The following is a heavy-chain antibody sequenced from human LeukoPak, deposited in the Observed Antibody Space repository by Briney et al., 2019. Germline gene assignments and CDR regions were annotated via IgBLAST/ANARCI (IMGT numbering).Heavy chain of an antibody. V-gene: IGHV1-69*13. CDR3: ARGHYGDYGGYYFDY. D-gene: IGHD4-17*01. J-gene: IGHJ4*02. CDR2: IIPIFGTA. CDR1: GGTFSGYA. Sequence: GASVKVSCKASGGTFSGYAISWVRQAPGQGLEWMGGIIPIFGTANYAQKFQGRVTITADESTSTAYMELSSLRSEDTAVYYCARGHYGDYGGYYFDYWGQGTLVTVSS.